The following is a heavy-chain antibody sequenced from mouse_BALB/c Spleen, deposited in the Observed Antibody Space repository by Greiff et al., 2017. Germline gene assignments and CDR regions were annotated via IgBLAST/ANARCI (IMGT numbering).Heavy chain of an antibody. Sequence: VQLQQSAAELARPGASVKMSCKASGYTFTSYTMHWVKQRPGQGLEWIGYINPSSGYTEYNQKFKDKTTLTADKSSSTAYMQLSSLTSEDSAVYYCARSAYGNYFDYWGQGTTLTVSS. CDR1: GYTFTSYT. J-gene: IGHJ2*01. CDR3: ARSAYGNYFDY. CDR2: INPSSGYT. V-gene: IGHV1-4*02. D-gene: IGHD2-1*01.